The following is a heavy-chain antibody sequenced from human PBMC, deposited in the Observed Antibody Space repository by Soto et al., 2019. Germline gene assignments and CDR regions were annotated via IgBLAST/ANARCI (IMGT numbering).Heavy chain of an antibody. Sequence: GGSLRLSCAASGFTFSDYYMSWIRQAPGKGLEWVSYISSSGSTIYYADSVKGRFTISRGNAKNSLYLQMNSLRAEDTAVYYCARDEGNWDYYYYMDVWGKGTTVTVSS. D-gene: IGHD7-27*01. V-gene: IGHV3-11*01. J-gene: IGHJ6*03. CDR3: ARDEGNWDYYYYMDV. CDR1: GFTFSDYY. CDR2: ISSSGSTI.